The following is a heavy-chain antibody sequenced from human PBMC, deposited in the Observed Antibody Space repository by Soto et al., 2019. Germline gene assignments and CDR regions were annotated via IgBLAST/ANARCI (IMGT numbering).Heavy chain of an antibody. D-gene: IGHD3-10*01. CDR3: ARGRITMVRGVTMSLRPHSYGLDV. V-gene: IGHV4-39*01. CDR1: SDSVSSSSYT. CDR2: IYSSGST. J-gene: IGHJ6*02. Sequence: PSETLSLTCTVSSDSVSSSSYTWGWIRQPPGKGPEWIGSIYSSGSTYYNPSLSSRVTVSVDTSKNQFSLKVTSVTAADTAVYYCARGRITMVRGVTMSLRPHSYGLDVWGQGTTVTVSS.